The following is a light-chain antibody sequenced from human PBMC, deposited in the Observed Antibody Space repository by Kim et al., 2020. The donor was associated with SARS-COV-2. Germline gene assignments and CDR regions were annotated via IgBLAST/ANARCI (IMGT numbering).Light chain of an antibody. Sequence: QSALTQPASGSGSPGQSITISCTGTSSDVGSYNLVSCYQQHPGKAPKLMIYEGSKRPSGVSNRFAGSKSGNTASLTISGLQAEVEADYYCCSYAGSSTVVFGGGTQLTVL. CDR3: CSYAGSSTVV. V-gene: IGLV2-23*01. CDR1: SSDVGSYNL. J-gene: IGLJ2*01. CDR2: EGS.